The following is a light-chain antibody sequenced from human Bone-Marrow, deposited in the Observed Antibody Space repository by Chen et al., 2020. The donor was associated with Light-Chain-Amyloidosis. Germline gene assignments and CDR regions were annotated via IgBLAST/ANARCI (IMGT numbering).Light chain of an antibody. CDR2: RDT. CDR1: DLPTKY. V-gene: IGLV3-25*03. Sequence: SYELTQPPSVSVSPGQTARITCSGDDLPTKYAYWYQQKPGQAPVLVIHRDTERPSGISERFSGSSSGTTATLPISGVQAEDEADYHGQSADSSGTYEVIFGGGTKLTVL. CDR3: QSADSSGTYEVI. J-gene: IGLJ2*01.